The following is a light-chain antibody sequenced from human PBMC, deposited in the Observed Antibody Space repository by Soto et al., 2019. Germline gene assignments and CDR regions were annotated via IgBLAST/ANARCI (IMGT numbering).Light chain of an antibody. J-gene: IGKJ1*01. Sequence: DIQMAQSPSSLSASVGDRVTITCRASQVIDNYLAWYQQQPGKVPRLLIYAGSVLQAGVPPRFTGSGSGTDFTLTISSLQPEDVVTYFCRKYNSAPWTFGQGTKLEIK. CDR2: AGS. V-gene: IGKV1-27*01. CDR1: QVIDNY. CDR3: RKYNSAPWT.